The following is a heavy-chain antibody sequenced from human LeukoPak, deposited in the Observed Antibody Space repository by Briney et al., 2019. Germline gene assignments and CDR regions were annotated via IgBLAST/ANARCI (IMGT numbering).Heavy chain of an antibody. CDR1: GFTVSSNY. J-gene: IGHJ4*02. CDR2: IYSGGST. V-gene: IGHV3-66*02. D-gene: IGHD3-9*01. Sequence: GGSLRLSCAASGFTVSSNYMNWVRQAPGKWLEWVSVIYSGGSTYYADSVKGRFTISRDNSKNTLFLQMNSLRAEDTAVYYCARDRSQLRYFDWFLDYWGQGTLVTVSS. CDR3: ARDRSQLRYFDWFLDY.